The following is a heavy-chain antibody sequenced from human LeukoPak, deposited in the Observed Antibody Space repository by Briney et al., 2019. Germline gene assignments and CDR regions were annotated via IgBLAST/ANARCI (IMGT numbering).Heavy chain of an antibody. D-gene: IGHD3-10*01. CDR1: GFTFSSYA. Sequence: GGSLRLSCAASGFTFSSYAMHWVRQAPGKGLEYVSAISSNGGSTYYANSVKGRFTISRDNSKNTLYLQMGSLRAEDMAVYYCARGMVRYYYMDVWGKGTTVTISS. J-gene: IGHJ6*03. CDR3: ARGMVRYYYMDV. V-gene: IGHV3-64*01. CDR2: ISSNGGST.